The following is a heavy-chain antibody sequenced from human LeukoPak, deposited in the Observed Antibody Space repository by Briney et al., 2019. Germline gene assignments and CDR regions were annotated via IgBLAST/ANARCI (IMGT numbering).Heavy chain of an antibody. CDR3: AKGSRRMVATSIGY. D-gene: IGHD5-12*01. CDR1: GFTFSSYA. J-gene: IGHJ4*02. Sequence: PGGSLRLSCAASGFTFSSYAMSWVRQAPGKGLEWVSAISGSGGSTYYADSVKGRFTISRDNSKNTLYLQMNSLRAEDTAVYYCAKGSRRMVATSIGYWGQGTLVTVSS. CDR2: ISGSGGST. V-gene: IGHV3-23*01.